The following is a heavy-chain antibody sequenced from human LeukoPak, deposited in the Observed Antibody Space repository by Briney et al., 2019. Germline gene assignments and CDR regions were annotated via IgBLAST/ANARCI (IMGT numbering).Heavy chain of an antibody. J-gene: IGHJ4*02. CDR3: AREPAAYRVLDY. CDR2: IIPIFGTA. V-gene: IGHV1-69*05. D-gene: IGHD2-2*01. Sequence: SVKVSCKASGGTFSSYAISWVRQAPGQGLEWMGGIIPIFGTANYAQKFQGRVTITTDESTSTAYMELSSLRSEDTAVYYCAREPAAYRVLDYWGQGTLVTVSS. CDR1: GGTFSSYA.